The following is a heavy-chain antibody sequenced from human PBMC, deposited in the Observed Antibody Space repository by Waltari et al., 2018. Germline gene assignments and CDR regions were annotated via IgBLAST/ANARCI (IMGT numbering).Heavy chain of an antibody. CDR1: GFTFSDHY. CDR3: ASDRGPYDLLTRFSVSDY. Sequence: QVQLVESGGGLVKPGGSLRLSCAASGFTFSDHYRTWIRQAPGKGLEWVSHISNTGSTTYYADSVKGRFTISRDNAKNSVYLQMNSLRAEDTAVYYCASDRGPYDLLTRFSVSDYWGQGTLVTVSS. D-gene: IGHD3-9*01. J-gene: IGHJ4*02. CDR2: ISNTGSTT. V-gene: IGHV3-11*04.